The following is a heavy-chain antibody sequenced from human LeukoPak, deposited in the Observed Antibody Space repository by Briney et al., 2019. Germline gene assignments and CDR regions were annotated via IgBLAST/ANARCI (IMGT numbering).Heavy chain of an antibody. J-gene: IGHJ6*02. CDR1: GGSFSGYY. Sequence: SETLSLTCAVYGGSFSGYYWSWIRQPPGKGLEWIGEINHSGSANYNPSLKSRVTISVDTSKNQFSLKLSSVTAADTAVYYCARKTYYYGMDVWGQGTTVTVSS. V-gene: IGHV4-34*01. CDR2: INHSGSA. CDR3: ARKTYYYGMDV.